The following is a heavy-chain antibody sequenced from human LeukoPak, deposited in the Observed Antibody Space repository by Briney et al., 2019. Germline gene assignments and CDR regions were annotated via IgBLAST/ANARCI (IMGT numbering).Heavy chain of an antibody. CDR2: IYSGGST. J-gene: IGHJ4*02. V-gene: IGHV3-53*01. CDR1: GFTLSSNY. Sequence: PGGSLRLSCAASGFTLSSNYMSWVRRAPGKGLEWVSVIYSGGSTYYADSVKGRFTISRDNSKNTLYLQMNSLRAEDKAVYYCARVRGGNYFDYWGQGTLVTVSS. D-gene: IGHD3-16*01. CDR3: ARVRGGNYFDY.